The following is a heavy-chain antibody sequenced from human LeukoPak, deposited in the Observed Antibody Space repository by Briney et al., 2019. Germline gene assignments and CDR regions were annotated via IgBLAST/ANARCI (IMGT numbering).Heavy chain of an antibody. V-gene: IGHV5-51*01. CDR2: IYPTDSDT. CDR3: ARQGPYGHYDY. J-gene: IGHJ4*02. Sequence: GESLNISCKGSGYSFTNYWIGWVRPMPGKGLEWMGIIYPTDSDTRYSPSFQGQVTISADKSITTAYLQWSSLKASDTAMYYCARQGPYGHYDYWGQGTLVTVSS. CDR1: GYSFTNYW. D-gene: IGHD4-17*01.